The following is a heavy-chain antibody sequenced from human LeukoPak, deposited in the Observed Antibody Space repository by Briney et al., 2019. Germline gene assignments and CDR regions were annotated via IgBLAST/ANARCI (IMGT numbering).Heavy chain of an antibody. CDR2: IIPIFGTA. V-gene: IGHV1-69*13. CDR3: ARGGTDGAAPGYSSGWFSSVFLARFDP. J-gene: IGHJ5*02. CDR1: GGTFSSYA. D-gene: IGHD6-19*01. Sequence: ASVKVSCKASGGTFSSYAISWVRQAPGQGLEWMGGIIPIFGTANYAQKFQGRVTITADESTSTAYMELSSLRSEDTAVYYCARGGTDGAAPGYSSGWFSSVFLARFDPWGQGTLVTVSP.